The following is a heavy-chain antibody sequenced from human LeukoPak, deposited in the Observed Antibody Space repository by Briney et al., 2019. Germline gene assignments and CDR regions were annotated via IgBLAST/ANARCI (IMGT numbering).Heavy chain of an antibody. CDR2: ISWNSGSI. D-gene: IGHD6-19*01. J-gene: IGHJ4*02. Sequence: HPGRSLRLSCAASGFTFDDYAMHWVRQAPGKGLEWVSGISWNSGSIGYADSVKGRFTISRDNAKNSLYLQMNSLRAEDTALYYCAKDITAVAGQGVDYWGQGTLVTVSS. CDR1: GFTFDDYA. CDR3: AKDITAVAGQGVDY. V-gene: IGHV3-9*01.